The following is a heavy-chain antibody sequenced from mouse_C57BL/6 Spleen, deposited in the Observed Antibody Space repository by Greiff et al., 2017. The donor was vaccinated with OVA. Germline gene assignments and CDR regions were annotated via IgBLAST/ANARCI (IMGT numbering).Heavy chain of an antibody. D-gene: IGHD1-1*01. CDR3: ARTECYGSQPRYFDV. CDR1: GFNIKDYY. CDR2: IDPEDGET. V-gene: IGHV14-2*01. J-gene: IGHJ1*03. Sequence: EVQRVESGAELVKPGASVKLSCTASGFNIKDYYMHWVKQRTEQGLEWIGRIDPEDGETKYAPKFQGKATITADTSSNTAYLQLSSLTSEDTAVYYCARTECYGSQPRYFDVWGTGTTVTVSS.